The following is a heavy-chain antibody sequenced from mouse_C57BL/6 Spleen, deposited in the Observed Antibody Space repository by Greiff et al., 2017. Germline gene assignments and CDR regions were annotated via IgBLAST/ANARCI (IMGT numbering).Heavy chain of an antibody. D-gene: IGHD1-1*01. CDR2: INPGSGGT. CDR1: GYAFTNYL. V-gene: IGHV1-54*01. J-gene: IGHJ2*01. CDR3: ARRDTTVVAPFDY. Sequence: QVQLQQSGAELVRPGTSVKVSCKASGYAFTNYLIEWVKQRPGQGLEWIGVINPGSGGTNYNEKFKGKATLTADKSSSTAYMQLSSLTSEDSAVYFCARRDTTVVAPFDYRGQGTTLTVSS.